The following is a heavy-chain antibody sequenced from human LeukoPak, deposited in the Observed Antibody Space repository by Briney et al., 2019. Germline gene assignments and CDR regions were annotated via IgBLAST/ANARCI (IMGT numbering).Heavy chain of an antibody. J-gene: IGHJ3*02. CDR1: GFTFGDYA. D-gene: IGHD5-12*01. CDR2: IGGGGGST. V-gene: IGHV3-23*01. Sequence: PGGSLRLSCTASGFTFGDYAMSWVRQAPGKGLEWVSVIGGGGGSTYYADPVKGRFTISRDNSKNTLYLQMSSLRAEDTAVYYCAKVAGYSGYDIHDAFDIWGQGTMVTVSS. CDR3: AKVAGYSGYDIHDAFDI.